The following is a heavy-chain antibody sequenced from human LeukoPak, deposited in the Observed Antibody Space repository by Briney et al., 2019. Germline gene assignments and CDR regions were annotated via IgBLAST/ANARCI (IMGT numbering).Heavy chain of an antibody. Sequence: GRSLRLSCAASGFTFSSYGMPWVRQAPGKGLEWVAVIWYDGSNQYYADSVKGRFTISRDNSKNTLYLQMNSLRAEDTAVYYCAREFFKDIVVVPAANHGGVDYYYYGMDVWGQGTTVTVSS. CDR2: IWYDGSNQ. CDR1: GFTFSSYG. V-gene: IGHV3-33*01. D-gene: IGHD2-2*01. CDR3: AREFFKDIVVVPAANHGGVDYYYYGMDV. J-gene: IGHJ6*02.